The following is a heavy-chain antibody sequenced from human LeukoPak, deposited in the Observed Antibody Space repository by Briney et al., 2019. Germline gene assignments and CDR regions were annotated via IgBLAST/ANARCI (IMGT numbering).Heavy chain of an antibody. CDR2: ISYDGSNK. J-gene: IGHJ4*02. V-gene: IGHV3-30*04. CDR3: AREKSSGWSLNFDY. CDR1: GFTFSSYA. Sequence: GGSLRLSCAASGFTFSSYAMHWVRQAPGKGLEWVAVISYDGSNKYYADSVKGRFTISRDNSKNTLYLQMNSLRAEDTAVYYCAREKSSGWSLNFDYWGQGTLVTVSS. D-gene: IGHD6-19*01.